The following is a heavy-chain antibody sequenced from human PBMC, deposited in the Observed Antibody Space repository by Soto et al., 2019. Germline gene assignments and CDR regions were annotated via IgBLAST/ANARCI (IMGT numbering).Heavy chain of an antibody. J-gene: IGHJ6*02. CDR1: GYTLNTYC. Sequence: GASVKVSCKASGYTLNTYCMHWVRQAPGQGPEWMGIINPRGGGTTYAQNFQDRVTMTSDTSSSTVYMELSSLRSEDTAVYYCARGGGFSPYYYNLDVWGQGTTVTVSS. CDR2: INPRGGGT. CDR3: ARGGGFSPYYYNLDV. V-gene: IGHV1-46*02. D-gene: IGHD2-15*01.